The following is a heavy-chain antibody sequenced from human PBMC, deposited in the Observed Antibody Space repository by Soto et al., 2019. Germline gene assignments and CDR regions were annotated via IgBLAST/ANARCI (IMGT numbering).Heavy chain of an antibody. Sequence: ASVKVSCKASGYTFTDYAVDWVRQAPGQRLEWMGWINAGNGNTRYSQKFQGRVTITRDTSARTAYMELSSLRSEDTAVYYCARGHLAVVPVASWYYYMDVWGKGTTVTVSS. CDR3: ARGHLAVVPVASWYYYMDV. V-gene: IGHV1-3*01. J-gene: IGHJ6*03. CDR2: INAGNGNT. D-gene: IGHD2-2*01. CDR1: GYTFTDYA.